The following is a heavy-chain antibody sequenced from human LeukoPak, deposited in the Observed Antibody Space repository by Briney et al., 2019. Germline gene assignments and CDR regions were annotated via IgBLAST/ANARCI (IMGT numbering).Heavy chain of an antibody. CDR2: ISSSSSYI. CDR3: ARGIDYCSSTSCYTPPWFDP. Sequence: SGGSLRLSCAASGFTFSSYSMNWVRQAPGKGLEWVSSISSSSSYIYYADSVKGRFTISRDNAKNSLYLQMNSLRAEDTAVYYCARGIDYCSSTSCYTPPWFDPWGQGTLVTVSS. V-gene: IGHV3-21*01. CDR1: GFTFSSYS. J-gene: IGHJ5*02. D-gene: IGHD2-2*02.